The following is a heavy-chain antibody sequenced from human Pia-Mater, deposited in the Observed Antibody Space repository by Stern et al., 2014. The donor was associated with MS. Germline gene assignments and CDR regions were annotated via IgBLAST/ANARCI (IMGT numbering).Heavy chain of an antibody. D-gene: IGHD3-9*01. J-gene: IGHJ6*02. CDR1: GGTFNVYA. CDR3: ARDGRHTDNYGLDV. CDR2: IIPIFGTA. Sequence: VQLLESGAEVKKPGSSVKVSCKASGGTFNVYAINWLRQAPGQGLERMGGIIPIFGTANYAQKFQGRVTITADESTRTSSMQLSSLRYDDTAVYYCARDGRHTDNYGLDVWGQGTTVTVSS. V-gene: IGHV1-69*01.